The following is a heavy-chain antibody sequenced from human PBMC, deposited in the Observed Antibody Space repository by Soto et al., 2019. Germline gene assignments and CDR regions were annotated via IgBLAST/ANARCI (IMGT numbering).Heavy chain of an antibody. J-gene: IGHJ5*02. D-gene: IGHD4-4*01. CDR2: MYYSGDT. CDR1: GGSANSCCYY. CDR3: PSNSDSTYNT. Sequence: TCSLRYTVSGGSANSCCYYWSRLRQAQEKGLEWIGSMYYSGDTYHKPSLKSRVSLSVDTSKDQFSLNLTSVTAADSTVYFCPSNSDSTYNTWGRATLI. V-gene: IGHV4-30-4*08.